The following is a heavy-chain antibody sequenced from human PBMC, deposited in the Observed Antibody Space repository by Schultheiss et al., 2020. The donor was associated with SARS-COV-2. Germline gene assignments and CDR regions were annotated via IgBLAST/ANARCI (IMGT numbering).Heavy chain of an antibody. D-gene: IGHD1-26*01. CDR2: IYYGGST. CDR3: ARDLAVSGSSPVDY. CDR1: GGSFSGYY. Sequence: SETLSLTCAVYGGSFSGYYWSWIRQSPGKGLEWIGYIYYGGSTNYNPSLKSRVTISVDTSKNQFSLKLSSVTAADTAVYYCARDLAVSGSSPVDYWGQGTLVTVSS. V-gene: IGHV4-59*12. J-gene: IGHJ4*02.